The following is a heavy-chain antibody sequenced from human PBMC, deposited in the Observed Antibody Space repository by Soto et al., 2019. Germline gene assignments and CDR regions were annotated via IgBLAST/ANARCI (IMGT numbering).Heavy chain of an antibody. CDR2: ISSAVAYI. CDR1: GFTFSSYS. D-gene: IGHD5-18*01. CDR3: AIVGTTMVTEY. V-gene: IGHV3-21*01. Sequence: EVQLVESGGGLVKPGGSLRLSCAASGFTFSSYSINWVRQAPGKGLEWVSSISSAVAYIYYADSVRGRFTISRDNAKNSLYLQLNSLRAEDTAVYCCAIVGTTMVTEYWGQGTLVTVSS. J-gene: IGHJ4*02.